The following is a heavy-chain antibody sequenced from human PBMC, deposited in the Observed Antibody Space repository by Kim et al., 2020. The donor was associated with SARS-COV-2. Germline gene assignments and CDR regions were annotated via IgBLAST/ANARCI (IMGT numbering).Heavy chain of an antibody. CDR1: GFTFSSYG. Sequence: GGSLRLSCAASGFTFSSYGMHWVRQAPGKGLEWVAVISYDGSNKYYADSVKGRFTISRDNSKNTLYLQMNSLRAEDTAVYYCAKDLRWLQLDYYYGMDVWGQGTTVTVSS. V-gene: IGHV3-30*18. CDR3: AKDLRWLQLDYYYGMDV. CDR2: ISYDGSNK. J-gene: IGHJ6*02. D-gene: IGHD5-12*01.